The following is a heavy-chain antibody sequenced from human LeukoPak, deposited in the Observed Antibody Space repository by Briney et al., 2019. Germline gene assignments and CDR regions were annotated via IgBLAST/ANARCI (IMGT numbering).Heavy chain of an antibody. Sequence: GGSLRLSCAASGLTFNSYGMHGVRQAPGKGLEWVTVISYDGSNKYYSDSVKGRFTISRDNSKNTLYLQMNSLRGEDTAVYFCAKSTSTHLTVAGGFDCWGQGTLVTVSS. CDR1: GLTFNSYG. CDR2: ISYDGSNK. CDR3: AKSTSTHLTVAGGFDC. V-gene: IGHV3-30*18. D-gene: IGHD6-19*01. J-gene: IGHJ4*02.